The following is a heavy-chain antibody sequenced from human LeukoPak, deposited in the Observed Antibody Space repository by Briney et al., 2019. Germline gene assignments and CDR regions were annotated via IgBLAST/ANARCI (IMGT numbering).Heavy chain of an antibody. CDR2: IKQDGSEK. V-gene: IGHV3-7*01. CDR1: GFTFSSYW. J-gene: IGHJ6*02. CDR3: ARVAPHGLRFGWAPVGNYYYYGMDV. D-gene: IGHD4-17*01. Sequence: PGGSLRLSCAASGFTFSSYWMSWVRQAPGKGLEWVANIKQDGSEKYYVDSVKGRFTISRDNAKNSLYLQMNSLRAEDTAVYYCARVAPHGLRFGWAPVGNYYYYGMDVWGQGTTVTVSS.